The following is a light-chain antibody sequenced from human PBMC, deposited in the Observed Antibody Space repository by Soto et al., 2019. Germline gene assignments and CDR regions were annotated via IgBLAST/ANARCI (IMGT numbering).Light chain of an antibody. V-gene: IGLV1-40*01. J-gene: IGLJ2*01. Sequence: QSVLPQPPSVSGARGQRVTISCTGSSSNIGAGYDVHWYQQLPGTAPKLLIYGNSNRPSGVPDRFSGSKSGTSASLAITGLQAEDEADYYCQSYDSSLSGYVVFGGGTKLTVL. CDR1: SSNIGAGYD. CDR3: QSYDSSLSGYVV. CDR2: GNS.